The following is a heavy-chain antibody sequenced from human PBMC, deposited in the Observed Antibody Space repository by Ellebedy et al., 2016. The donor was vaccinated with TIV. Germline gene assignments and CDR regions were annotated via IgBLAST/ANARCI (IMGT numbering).Heavy chain of an antibody. J-gene: IGHJ4*02. Sequence: SETLSLTXTVSGGSISNGAYYWSWLRQAPGKGLEWIGYIYYSGYTFYNPSLKSRIAISVDTYKNQFSLKVTSVTAADTAVYFCARNDYSEGGRSFDYWGQGALVTVSS. V-gene: IGHV4-31*03. CDR2: IYYSGYT. D-gene: IGHD4-11*01. CDR1: GGSISNGAYY. CDR3: ARNDYSEGGRSFDY.